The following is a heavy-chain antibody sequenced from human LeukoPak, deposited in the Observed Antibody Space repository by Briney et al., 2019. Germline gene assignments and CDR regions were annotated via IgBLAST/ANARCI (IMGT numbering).Heavy chain of an antibody. CDR1: GYTLTELS. CDR3: ATVRLGYCSGGSCLNWFDP. D-gene: IGHD2-15*01. CDR2: FDPEDGET. Sequence: ASVKVSCKVSGYTLTELSMHWVRQAPGKGLEWMGGFDPEDGETIYAQKFQGRVTMTEDTSTDTAYMELSSLRSEDTAVYYCATVRLGYCSGGSCLNWFDPWGQGTLVTVS. J-gene: IGHJ5*02. V-gene: IGHV1-24*01.